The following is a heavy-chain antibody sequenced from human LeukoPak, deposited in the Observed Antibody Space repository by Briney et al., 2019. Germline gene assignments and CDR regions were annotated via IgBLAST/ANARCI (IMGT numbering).Heavy chain of an antibody. CDR1: GGSFSGYY. J-gene: IGHJ6*03. CDR2: INHSGST. D-gene: IGHD5-18*01. CDR3: ARGDTASYYYYYYMDV. V-gene: IGHV4-34*01. Sequence: PSETLSLTCAVYGGSFSGYYWSWIRQPPGKGLEWIGEINHSGSTYYNPSLKSRVTISVDTSKNQFSLKLSSVTAADTAVYYCARGDTASYYYYYYMDVWGKGTAVTISS.